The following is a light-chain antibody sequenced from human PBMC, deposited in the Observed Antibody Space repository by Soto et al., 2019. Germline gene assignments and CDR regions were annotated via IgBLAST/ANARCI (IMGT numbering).Light chain of an antibody. Sequence: IQLTQSPSSLSASVGDRVTINCRASQGISSYLAWYQQKPGKAPKLLIYAASSLQSGVPSRFSGSGSGTDFTLTISSLQPEDFATYYCQQANSFPLTFGGGTKVDIK. CDR3: QQANSFPLT. CDR2: AAS. V-gene: IGKV1-12*01. J-gene: IGKJ4*01. CDR1: QGISSY.